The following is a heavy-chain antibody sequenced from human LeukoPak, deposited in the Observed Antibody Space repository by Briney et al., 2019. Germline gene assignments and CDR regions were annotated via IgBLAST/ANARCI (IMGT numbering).Heavy chain of an antibody. Sequence: SETLSLTCTVSGGSISSGSYYWSWIRQPAGKGLEWIGRIYTSGSTNYNPSLKSRVTIPVDTSKNQFSLKLSSVTAADTAVYYCARSGTVTQGDYWGQGTLVTVSS. D-gene: IGHD4-17*01. J-gene: IGHJ4*02. V-gene: IGHV4-61*02. CDR1: GGSISSGSYY. CDR2: IYTSGST. CDR3: ARSGTVTQGDY.